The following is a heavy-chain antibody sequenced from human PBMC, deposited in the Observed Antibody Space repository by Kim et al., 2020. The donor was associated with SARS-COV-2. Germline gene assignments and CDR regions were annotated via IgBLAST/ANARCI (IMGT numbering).Heavy chain of an antibody. CDR3: ARDRNEDGDYGPGGNWFDP. J-gene: IGHJ5*02. Sequence: SETLSLTCTVSGGSISSSSYYWGWIRQPPGKGLEWIGSIYYSGSTYYNPSLKSRVTISVDTSKNQFSLKLSSVTAADTAVYYCARDRNEDGDYGPGGNWFDPWGQGTLVTVSS. CDR2: IYYSGST. CDR1: GGSISSSSYY. D-gene: IGHD4-17*01. V-gene: IGHV4-39*07.